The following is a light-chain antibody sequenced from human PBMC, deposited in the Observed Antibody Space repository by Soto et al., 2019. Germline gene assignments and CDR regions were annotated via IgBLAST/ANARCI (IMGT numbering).Light chain of an antibody. CDR2: EVS. J-gene: IGLJ3*02. CDR3: SSYTTSSTHWV. CDR1: SSDVGGYNH. Sequence: QSALTQPASVSGSPGQSITISCTGTSSDVGGYNHVSWYQQHPGKAPKLMIYEVSNRPSGFSNRFSGSKSGNTASLTISGLQAEDEADYYCSSYTTSSTHWVFGGGTKLTVL. V-gene: IGLV2-14*01.